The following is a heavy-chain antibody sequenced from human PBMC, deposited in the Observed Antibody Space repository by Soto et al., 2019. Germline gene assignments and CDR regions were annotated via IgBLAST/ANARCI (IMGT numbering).Heavy chain of an antibody. J-gene: IGHJ6*02. D-gene: IGHD4-17*01. Sequence: ASVKVSCKASGYTFTSYGISWVRQAPGQGLEWMGWISAYNGNTNYAQKLQGRVTMTTDTSTSTAYMELRSLRSDDTAVYYCARDYGPHYYYYGMDVWGQGTTVTVSS. CDR3: ARDYGPHYYYYGMDV. CDR1: GYTFTSYG. CDR2: ISAYNGNT. V-gene: IGHV1-18*01.